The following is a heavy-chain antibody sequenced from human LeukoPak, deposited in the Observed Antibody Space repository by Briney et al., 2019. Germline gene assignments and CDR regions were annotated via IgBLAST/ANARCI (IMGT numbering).Heavy chain of an antibody. D-gene: IGHD3-22*01. CDR1: GYTFTSYY. J-gene: IGHJ4*02. CDR2: INPSGGST. CDR3: ARGAYYDSSGYSDFDY. Sequence: ASVKVSCKAPGYTFTSYYMHWVRQAPGQGLEWMGIINPSGGSTSYAQKFQGRVTMTRDTSTSTVYMELSSLRSEDTAVYYCARGAYYDSSGYSDFDYWGQGTLVTVSS. V-gene: IGHV1-46*01.